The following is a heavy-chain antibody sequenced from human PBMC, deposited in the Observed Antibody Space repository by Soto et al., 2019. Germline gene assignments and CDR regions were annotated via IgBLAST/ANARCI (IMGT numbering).Heavy chain of an antibody. J-gene: IGHJ6*02. V-gene: IGHV4-34*01. CDR3: ARGWGYYGSGSYYRGRNGMDV. CDR1: GGSFSGYY. D-gene: IGHD3-10*01. Sequence: QVQLQQWGAGLLKPSETLSLTCAVYGGSFSGYYWSWIRQPPGKGLEWIGEINHSGSTNYNPSLKSRVTISVDTSKNQFSLKLSSVIAADTAVYYCARGWGYYGSGSYYRGRNGMDVWGQGTTVTVSS. CDR2: INHSGST.